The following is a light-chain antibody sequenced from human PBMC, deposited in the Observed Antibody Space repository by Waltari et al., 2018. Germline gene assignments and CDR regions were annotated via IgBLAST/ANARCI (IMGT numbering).Light chain of an antibody. J-gene: IGLJ3*02. CDR3: CSYAGSSTWV. CDR1: SRYVGSYNL. V-gene: IGLV2-23*02. Sequence: QSALTQPASVSGSPGQSITISCTGTSRYVGSYNLVSWYQQHPGKAPKPVIEEVTKWPLGVFSGFSGSKSCNTASLTISGLQAEDEADYYCCSYAGSSTWVFGGGTKLTVL. CDR2: EVT.